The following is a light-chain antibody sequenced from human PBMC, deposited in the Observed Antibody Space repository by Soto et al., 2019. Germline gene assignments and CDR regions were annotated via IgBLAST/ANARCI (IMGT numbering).Light chain of an antibody. CDR1: SSDVGGYNY. CDR2: EVS. CDR3: SSYAGSNNPHVV. V-gene: IGLV2-8*01. J-gene: IGLJ2*01. Sequence: QSVLTHPPSASGSPGQSVTISCTGTSSDVGGYNYVSWYQQHPGKAPKLMIYEVSKRPSGVPDRFSGSKSGNTASLTVSGLQAEDEADYYCSSYAGSNNPHVVFGGGTKLTVL.